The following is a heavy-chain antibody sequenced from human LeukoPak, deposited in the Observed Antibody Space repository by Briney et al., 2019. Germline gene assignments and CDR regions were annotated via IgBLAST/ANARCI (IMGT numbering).Heavy chain of an antibody. Sequence: GRSLRLSCAASGFTFSSYAMHWVRQAPGKGLEWVAVISYDGSNKYYADSVKGRFTISRDNSKNTLYLQMNSLRAEDSAVYYCAERGGRLNWGQGTLVTVSS. J-gene: IGHJ4*02. D-gene: IGHD3-16*01. CDR1: GFTFSSYA. CDR2: ISYDGSNK. CDR3: AERGGRLN. V-gene: IGHV3-30-3*01.